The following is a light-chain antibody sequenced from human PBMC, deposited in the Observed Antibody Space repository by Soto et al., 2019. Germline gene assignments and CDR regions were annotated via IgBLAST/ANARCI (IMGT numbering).Light chain of an antibody. CDR2: WAS. CDR1: QSISFSSKNKDY. V-gene: IGKV4-1*01. CDR3: QQYYSPPALT. J-gene: IGKJ4*01. Sequence: DIVMTQSPDSLAVSLGERATINCKSSQSISFSSKNKDYLAGYQQKGGQPPRLLIYWASIRESGVPDRFRGRGPGTDFTLSLPNVQAEDVTVYYCQQYYSPPALTFGGGT.